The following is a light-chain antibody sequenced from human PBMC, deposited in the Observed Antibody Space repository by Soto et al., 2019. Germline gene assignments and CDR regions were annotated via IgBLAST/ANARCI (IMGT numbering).Light chain of an antibody. V-gene: IGKV1-12*01. CDR3: QQASSFPLT. CDR1: QGISGW. J-gene: IGKJ4*01. Sequence: IQMTQSPVSVSASVGDRVTISCRASQGISGWLAWYQHKPGKNPRLLIYKASTLQTGVPSRFSGSGSGTDFTLTISSLQPEDFVTYFCQQASSFPLTFGGGTKVEIK. CDR2: KAS.